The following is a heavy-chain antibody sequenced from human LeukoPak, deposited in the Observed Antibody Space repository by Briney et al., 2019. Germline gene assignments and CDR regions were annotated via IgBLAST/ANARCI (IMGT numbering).Heavy chain of an antibody. CDR3: ARVSLTDYYYYGMDV. CDR1: GYTFTSYA. V-gene: IGHV7-4-1*02. J-gene: IGHJ6*02. CDR2: INTNTGNP. Sequence: GASVKVSCKASGYTFTSYAMNWVRQAPGQGLEWMGWINTNTGNPMYAQGFTGRFVFSLDTSVSTAYLQISSLKAEDTAVYYCARVSLTDYYYYGMDVWGQGTRSPSP.